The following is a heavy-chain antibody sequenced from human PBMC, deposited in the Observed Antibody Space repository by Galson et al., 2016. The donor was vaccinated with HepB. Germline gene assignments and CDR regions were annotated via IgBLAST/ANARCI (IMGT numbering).Heavy chain of an antibody. Sequence: SLRLSCAASGFTFSDYYMSWIRQAPGKGLEWVTYISSSGSYTYYADSVKGRFTISRDYSKNTLYLQMNSLRVDDTAVYYCARASQPYCSSTSCYAGYYHYYGMDVWGQGTTVTVSS. CDR1: GFTFSDYY. V-gene: IGHV3-11*06. CDR2: ISSSGSYT. D-gene: IGHD2-2*01. J-gene: IGHJ6*02. CDR3: ARASQPYCSSTSCYAGYYHYYGMDV.